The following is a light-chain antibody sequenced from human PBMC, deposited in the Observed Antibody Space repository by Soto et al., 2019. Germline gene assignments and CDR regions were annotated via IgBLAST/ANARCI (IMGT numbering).Light chain of an antibody. CDR1: QSISNN. V-gene: IGKV3-15*01. CDR3: RQYNNWRT. Sequence: EIVMTQSPATLSVSPGERATLSCRASQSISNNLAWYQQKRGQAPRLLIYGASTRATGIPARFSGSGSGTEFTLTISRLQSEDFACYYCRQYNNWRTFGQGTKVEI. J-gene: IGKJ1*01. CDR2: GAS.